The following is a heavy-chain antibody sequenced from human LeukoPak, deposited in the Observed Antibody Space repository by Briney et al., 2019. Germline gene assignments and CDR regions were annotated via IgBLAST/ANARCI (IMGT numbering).Heavy chain of an antibody. Sequence: GASVKVSCKTSGYTCTSHGISWVRQAPGQRLVRMVWISAHNGATNYPQKVKGRVLLTTDTSTNTVYMVLRNPRSDDTAVYYCARTNMVFGVDIEENWFDPWGQGTLVTVPS. CDR3: ARTNMVFGVDIEENWFDP. CDR2: ISAHNGAT. D-gene: IGHD3-3*01. V-gene: IGHV1-18*01. CDR1: GYTCTSHG. J-gene: IGHJ5*02.